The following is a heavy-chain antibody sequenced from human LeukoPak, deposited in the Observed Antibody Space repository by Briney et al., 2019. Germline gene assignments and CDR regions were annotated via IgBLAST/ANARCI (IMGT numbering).Heavy chain of an antibody. Sequence: PGGSLRLSCAASGFTFSDFYMSWIRQAPGKGLEWVSYISSSGSTVYYADSVEGRFTISRDNAKNSLSLQMNSLSAEDTAVYYCARVAGAMVYRDAFDNWGQGTMVTVSS. CDR3: ARVAGAMVYRDAFDN. CDR1: GFTFSDFY. CDR2: ISSSGSTV. J-gene: IGHJ3*02. D-gene: IGHD5-18*01. V-gene: IGHV3-11*01.